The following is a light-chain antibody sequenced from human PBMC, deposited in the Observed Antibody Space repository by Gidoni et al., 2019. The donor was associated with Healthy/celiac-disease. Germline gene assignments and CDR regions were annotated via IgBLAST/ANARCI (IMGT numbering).Light chain of an antibody. J-gene: IGKJ3*01. CDR1: QGISSY. Sequence: DIQLTQSPSSLSASVGDRVTNNYRVSQGISSYLNWYRQKPGKVPKLLIYSASNLQSGVPSRFSGSGSWTDFSLTISSLQPEDVATYYGHRTYNAPPPFGPXTKVDIK. CDR2: SAS. V-gene: IGKV1-27*01. CDR3: HRTYNAPPP.